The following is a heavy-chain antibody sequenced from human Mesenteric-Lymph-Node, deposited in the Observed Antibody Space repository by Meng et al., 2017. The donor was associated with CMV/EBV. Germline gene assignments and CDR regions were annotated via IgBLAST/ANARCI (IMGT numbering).Heavy chain of an antibody. J-gene: IGHJ4*02. V-gene: IGHV3-21*04. CDR2: ISSSSSYI. CDR1: GFTFSSYS. D-gene: IGHD3-3*01. CDR3: TKVAVLYYDFWSGYPD. Sequence: GESLKISCAASGFTFSSYSMNWVRQAPGKGLEWVSSISSSSSYIYYADSVKGRFTISRDNAKNSLYLQMNSLRAEDTAVYYCTKVAVLYYDFWSGYPDWGQGTLVTVSS.